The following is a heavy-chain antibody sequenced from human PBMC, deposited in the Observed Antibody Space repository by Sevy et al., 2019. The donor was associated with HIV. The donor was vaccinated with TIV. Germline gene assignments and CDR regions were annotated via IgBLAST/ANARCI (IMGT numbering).Heavy chain of an antibody. V-gene: IGHV3-49*03. CDR3: TRERPSMVRGVNAFDI. J-gene: IGHJ3*02. CDR2: ISSKAYGGTT. Sequence: GGSLRLSCTASGFTFGDYAMSWFRQAPGKGLEWVGFISSKAYGGTTEYAASVKGRFTISRDDSKSIAYLQMNSLKTEDTAVYYCTRERPSMVRGVNAFDIWGQGTMVTVSS. CDR1: GFTFGDYA. D-gene: IGHD3-10*01.